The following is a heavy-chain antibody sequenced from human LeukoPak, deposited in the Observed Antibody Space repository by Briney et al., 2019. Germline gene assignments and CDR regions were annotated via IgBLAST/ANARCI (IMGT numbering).Heavy chain of an antibody. J-gene: IGHJ3*02. CDR3: ARVYPDYYDSSGYLGGIAFDI. Sequence: PSETLSLTCTVSGGSISSYYWSWIRQPAGKGLEWIGRIYTSGSTNYNPSLKSRVTMSVDTSKNQFSLKLSSVTAADMAVYYCARVYPDYYDSSGYLGGIAFDIWGQGTMVTVSS. V-gene: IGHV4-4*07. CDR2: IYTSGST. D-gene: IGHD3-22*01. CDR1: GGSISSYY.